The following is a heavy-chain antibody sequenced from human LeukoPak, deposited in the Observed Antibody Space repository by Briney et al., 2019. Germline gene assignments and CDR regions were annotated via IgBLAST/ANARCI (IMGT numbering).Heavy chain of an antibody. CDR3: AKGGGSGYYNHFDY. J-gene: IGHJ4*02. D-gene: IGHD3-22*01. Sequence: PGVSLRLSCAASGFTFSSYAMSWVRQSPGRGLEWVSTISGSGGSTYYADSVKGRFTISRDNSKNTLYLLMNSLRAEDTAVYYCAKGGGSGYYNHFDYWGQGTLVTVSS. CDR1: GFTFSSYA. CDR2: ISGSGGST. V-gene: IGHV3-23*01.